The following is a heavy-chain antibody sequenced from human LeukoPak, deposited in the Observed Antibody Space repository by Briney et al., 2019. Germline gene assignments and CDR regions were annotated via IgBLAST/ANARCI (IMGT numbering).Heavy chain of an antibody. CDR2: IGGRGSTV. Sequence: PGGSLRLSCAASGFTFSSYAMNWVRQAPGKGLEWLSFIGGRGSTVYYADSVKGRFTISRDNSKNTLYLQMNSLRAEDTAVYYCAKAGGLAAAGTIWFDPWGQGTLVTVSS. CDR3: AKAGGLAAAGTIWFDP. CDR1: GFTFSSYA. D-gene: IGHD6-13*01. J-gene: IGHJ5*02. V-gene: IGHV3-23*01.